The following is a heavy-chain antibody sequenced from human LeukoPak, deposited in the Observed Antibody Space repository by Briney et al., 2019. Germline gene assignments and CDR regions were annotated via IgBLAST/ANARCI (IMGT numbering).Heavy chain of an antibody. CDR2: ISGSGYST. D-gene: IGHD3-10*01. J-gene: IGHJ4*02. CDR1: GFTFNNYA. Sequence: GGSLRLSCVASGFTFNNYAMTWVRQAPGKGLEWVSAISGSGYSTYYADSVKGRFTISRDNSKNTLYLQMNSLRAEDTAVYYCARASTGYYGSGSYPDWGQGTLVTVSS. V-gene: IGHV3-23*01. CDR3: ARASTGYYGSGSYPD.